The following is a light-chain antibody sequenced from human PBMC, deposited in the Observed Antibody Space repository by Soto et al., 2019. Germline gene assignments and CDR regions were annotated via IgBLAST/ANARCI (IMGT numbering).Light chain of an antibody. CDR3: CSHSSSITWM. CDR2: DVS. CDR1: SSDIGRYDY. Sequence: QSDLTQPASVSGSPGQSITISCTGTSSDIGRYDYVSWYQQLPGKAPTLIISDVSHRPSGVSHRFSGSQSAYTASLTISGLQPEDEADYYCCSHSSSITWMFGGGTKVTVL. J-gene: IGLJ3*02. V-gene: IGLV2-14*01.